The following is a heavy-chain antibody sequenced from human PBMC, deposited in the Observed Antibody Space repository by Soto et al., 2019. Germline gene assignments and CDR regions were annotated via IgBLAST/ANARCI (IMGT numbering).Heavy chain of an antibody. Sequence: QVQLQESGPGLVKPSQTLSLICSVSGDSMSTGGYYWTWIRQHPGKGLEWIGHIYTTGPTYYSPSLKSQVTMSIDKSSNRFSLNLNSVTAADTAVYYCSRGRGSTPLRDWGPGALVTVSS. CDR2: IYTTGPT. J-gene: IGHJ4*02. CDR1: GDSMSTGGYY. D-gene: IGHD6-13*01. V-gene: IGHV4-31*02. CDR3: SRGRGSTPLRD.